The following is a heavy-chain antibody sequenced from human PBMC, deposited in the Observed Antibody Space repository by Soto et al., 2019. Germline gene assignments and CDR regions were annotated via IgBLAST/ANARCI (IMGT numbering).Heavy chain of an antibody. J-gene: IGHJ4*01. CDR1: GYTFTSYD. Sequence: ASVKVSCKASGYTFTSYDINWVRQATGQGLEWMGWMNPNSGNTGYAQKFQGRVTMTRNTSISTAYMELSSLRSEDTAVYYCARTYPRYYDILTGYYGGPGYLHPFDYWG. V-gene: IGHV1-8*01. CDR3: ARTYPRYYDILTGYYGGPGYLHPFDY. CDR2: MNPNSGNT. D-gene: IGHD3-9*01.